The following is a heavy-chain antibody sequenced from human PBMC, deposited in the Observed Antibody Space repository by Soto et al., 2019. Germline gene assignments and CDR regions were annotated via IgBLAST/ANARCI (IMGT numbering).Heavy chain of an antibody. J-gene: IGHJ6*02. V-gene: IGHV3-53*01. CDR2: IYSGGST. Sequence: GSLKLSGAASGFTLSSNYMSSVRQAAGKGLEWVSVIYSGGSTYYADSVRGRFTISRDNSKNTLYLQMKSLRAEDTAVYYCARDPPATRHGMDVWGQGTTVIVSS. CDR1: GFTLSSNY. CDR3: ARDPPATRHGMDV.